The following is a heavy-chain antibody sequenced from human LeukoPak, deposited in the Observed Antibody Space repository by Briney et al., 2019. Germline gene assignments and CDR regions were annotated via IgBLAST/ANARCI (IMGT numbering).Heavy chain of an antibody. J-gene: IGHJ4*02. CDR1: GFTFDDYA. Sequence: GGSLRLSCAASGFTFDDYAMHWVRQAPGKGLEWVSGISWNSGSIGYADSVKDRFTISRDNAKNSLYLQMNSLRAEDTALYYCAKDVGRDGYNFEVDYWGQGTLVTVSS. CDR2: ISWNSGSI. CDR3: AKDVGRDGYNFEVDY. D-gene: IGHD5-24*01. V-gene: IGHV3-9*01.